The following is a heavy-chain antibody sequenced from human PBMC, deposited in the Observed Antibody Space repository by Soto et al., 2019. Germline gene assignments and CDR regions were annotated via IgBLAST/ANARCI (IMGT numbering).Heavy chain of an antibody. CDR1: GYSFTSYW. CDR3: ARHRSDFWSGYYPQYYFDY. D-gene: IGHD3-3*01. Sequence: GESLKISCKGSGYSFTSYWIGWVRQMPGKGLEWMGIIYPGDSDTRYSPSFQGQVTISADKSISTACLQWSSLKASDTAMYYCARHRSDFWSGYYPQYYFDYWGQGTLVTVSS. J-gene: IGHJ4*02. V-gene: IGHV5-51*01. CDR2: IYPGDSDT.